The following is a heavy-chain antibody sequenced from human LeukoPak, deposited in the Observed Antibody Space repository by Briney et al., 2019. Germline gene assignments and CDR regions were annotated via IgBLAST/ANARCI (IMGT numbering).Heavy chain of an antibody. D-gene: IGHD6-13*01. V-gene: IGHV4-4*02. CDR2: IYHSGST. J-gene: IGHJ5*02. CDR1: GVSISSSNW. Sequence: SETLSLTCAVSGVSISSSNWWSWVRQPPGKGLEWIGEIYHSGSTNYNPSLKSRVTISVDKSKNQFSLKLSSVTAADTAVYYCARYLAAANWFDPWGQGTLVTVSS. CDR3: ARYLAAANWFDP.